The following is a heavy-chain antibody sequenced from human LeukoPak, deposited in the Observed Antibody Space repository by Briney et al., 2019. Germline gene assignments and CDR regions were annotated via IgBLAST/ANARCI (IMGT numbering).Heavy chain of an antibody. D-gene: IGHD4-23*01. Sequence: ASVKVSCKASGYTFTSYYMHWVRQAPGQGLEWMGIINPSGGSTSYAQKFQGRVTMTRDTSTSTVYMELSSLRSDDTAVYYCARPQDHGGDVENFDIWGQGTLVTVSS. CDR2: INPSGGST. J-gene: IGHJ3*02. CDR3: ARPQDHGGDVENFDI. CDR1: GYTFTSYY. V-gene: IGHV1-46*01.